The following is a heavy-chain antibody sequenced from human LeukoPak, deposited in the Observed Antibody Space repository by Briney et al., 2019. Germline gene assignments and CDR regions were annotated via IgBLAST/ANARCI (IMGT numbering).Heavy chain of an antibody. CDR2: ISAYNGNT. CDR3: ARGRSGYYYQVAFDI. D-gene: IGHD3-22*01. V-gene: IGHV1-18*01. CDR1: GYTFTSYG. J-gene: IGHJ3*02. Sequence: GASVKVSCKASGYTFTSYGISWVRQAPGRGLEWMGWISAYNGNTNYAQKLQGRVTMTTDTSTSTAYMELRSLRSDDTAVYYCARGRSGYYYQVAFDIWGQGTMVTVSS.